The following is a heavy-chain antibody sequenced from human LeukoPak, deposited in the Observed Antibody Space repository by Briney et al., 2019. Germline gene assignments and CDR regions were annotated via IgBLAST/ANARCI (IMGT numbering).Heavy chain of an antibody. V-gene: IGHV4-39*01. J-gene: IGHJ5*02. Sequence: SDTLSLTCTVSGASVTSGGFYWGWPRQSPGKGLQWIATVYYTGSTYYNPSLKSRVTISIDTSKNQFSLNLRSLIAADTAVYYCARHSGSGSLSRPFDPWGRGTLVTVSS. CDR2: VYYTGST. CDR1: GASVTSGGFY. CDR3: ARHSGSGSLSRPFDP. D-gene: IGHD3-10*01.